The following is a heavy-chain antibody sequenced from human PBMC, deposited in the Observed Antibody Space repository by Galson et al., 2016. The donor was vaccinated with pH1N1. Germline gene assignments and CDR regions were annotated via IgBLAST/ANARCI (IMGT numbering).Heavy chain of an antibody. D-gene: IGHD5-12*01. V-gene: IGHV1-69*13. Sequence: SVKVSCKASGGTFTNYAINWVRQAPGQGLEWMGGLIPILGTPDYAQTLQGRVTITADENTNTAYMEMSSLRAEDTAVYYCARGFRGYDRLEYYQNGMDVWGQGTTVTVSS. CDR1: GGTFTNYA. CDR2: LIPILGTP. J-gene: IGHJ6*02. CDR3: ARGFRGYDRLEYYQNGMDV.